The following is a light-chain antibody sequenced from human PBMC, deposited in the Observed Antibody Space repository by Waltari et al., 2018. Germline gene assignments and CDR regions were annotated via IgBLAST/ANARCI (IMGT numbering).Light chain of an antibody. Sequence: QAVVTQEPSLTVSPGGTVTLTWASSPGPVTRGHYPSWFQQKPGQAPRTLIYATSNRHSWTPVRFSGSLLGGKAALTLSGAQPDDEADYYCLISFGGAEEIFGGGTKLTVL. CDR1: PGPVTRGHY. CDR3: LISFGGAEEI. J-gene: IGLJ2*01. V-gene: IGLV7-46*01. CDR2: ATS.